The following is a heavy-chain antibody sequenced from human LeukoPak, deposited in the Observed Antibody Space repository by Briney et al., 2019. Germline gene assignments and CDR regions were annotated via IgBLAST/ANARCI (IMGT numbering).Heavy chain of an antibody. J-gene: IGHJ6*03. Sequence: SETLSLTCTVSGGSISSYYWSWIRQPAGKGLEWIGRIYTSGSTDYNPSLKSRVTMSVDTSKNQFSLKLSSVTAADTAVYYCARERFGELSWGLYYYYYYMDVWGKGTTVTVSS. CDR3: ARERFGELSWGLYYYYYYMDV. D-gene: IGHD3-10*01. CDR1: GGSISSYY. V-gene: IGHV4-4*07. CDR2: IYTSGST.